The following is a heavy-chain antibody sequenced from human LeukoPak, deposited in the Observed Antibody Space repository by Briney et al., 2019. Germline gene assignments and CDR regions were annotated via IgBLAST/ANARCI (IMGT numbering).Heavy chain of an antibody. CDR2: IIPILGIA. CDR1: GGTFSSYA. D-gene: IGHD6-13*01. V-gene: IGHV1-69*04. Sequence: ASLKVSCKASGGTFSSYAISWVRQAPGQGLEWMGMIIPILGIANYAQKFQGRVTITADKSTSTAYMELSSLRSEDTAVYYCARDLWYSSSWYREYNWFDPWGQGTLVTVSS. CDR3: ARDLWYSSSWYREYNWFDP. J-gene: IGHJ5*02.